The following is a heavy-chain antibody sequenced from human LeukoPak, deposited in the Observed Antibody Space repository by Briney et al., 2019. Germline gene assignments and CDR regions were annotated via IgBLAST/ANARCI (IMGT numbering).Heavy chain of an antibody. CDR3: AKYRITMVVVGGAFDI. CDR1: GFTFSSYA. J-gene: IGHJ3*02. Sequence: GGSLRLSCAASGFTFSSYAMSWVRQAPGKGLEWVSAISGSGGSTYYADSVKGRFTISRDNSKNTLYLQMNSLRAEDTAVYYCAKYRITMVVVGGAFDIWGRGTMVTVSS. D-gene: IGHD3-22*01. V-gene: IGHV3-23*01. CDR2: ISGSGGST.